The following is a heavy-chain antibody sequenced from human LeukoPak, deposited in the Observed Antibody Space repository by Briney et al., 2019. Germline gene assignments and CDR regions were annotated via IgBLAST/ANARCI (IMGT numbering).Heavy chain of an antibody. CDR3: AKDFGITIFGVVPPYYYYGMDV. Sequence: GGSLRLSCAASGFTFSSYGMHWVRQAPGKGLEWVAVISYDGSNKYYADSVEGRFTISRDNSKNTLYLQMNSLRAEDTAVYYCAKDFGITIFGVVPPYYYYGMDVWGQGTTVTVSS. CDR1: GFTFSSYG. V-gene: IGHV3-30*18. D-gene: IGHD3-3*01. J-gene: IGHJ6*02. CDR2: ISYDGSNK.